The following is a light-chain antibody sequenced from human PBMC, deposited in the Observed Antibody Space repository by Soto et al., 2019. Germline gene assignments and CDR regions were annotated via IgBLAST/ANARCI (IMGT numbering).Light chain of an antibody. Sequence: ENVLTQSPGTLSLSPGERVTLSCRASQDIRSHLAWYQQNPGQAPRLLIFDASSRATGIPDRFSGSGSGTDFTLSISRLEPEDFAVYYCQQYGTSPRTFGQGTKVDIK. CDR2: DAS. CDR1: QDIRSH. CDR3: QQYGTSPRT. V-gene: IGKV3-20*01. J-gene: IGKJ1*01.